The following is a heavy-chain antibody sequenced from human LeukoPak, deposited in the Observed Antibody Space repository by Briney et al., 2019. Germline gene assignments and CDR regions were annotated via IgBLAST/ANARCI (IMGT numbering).Heavy chain of an antibody. CDR3: AELGITMIGGV. V-gene: IGHV3-11*04. CDR2: ISDDGDII. Sequence: GGSLRLSCAASAFSFSASYMSWIRHAPGKGLECISYISDDGDIIFYADSVKGRFTISRDNAKNSLYLQMNSLRAEDTAVYYCAELGITMIGGVWGKGATVTISS. J-gene: IGHJ6*04. D-gene: IGHD3-10*02. CDR1: AFSFSASY.